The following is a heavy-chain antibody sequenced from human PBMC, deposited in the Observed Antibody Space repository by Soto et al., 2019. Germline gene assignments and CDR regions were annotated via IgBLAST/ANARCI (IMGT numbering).Heavy chain of an antibody. CDR2: IYTSGST. CDR3: ARDSREYYDFWSGHEENWFDP. D-gene: IGHD3-3*01. V-gene: IGHV4-4*07. Sequence: ASETLSLTCTVSGGSISSYYWSWIRQPAGKGLEWIGRIYTSGSTNYNPSLKSRVTMSVDTSKNQFSLKLGSVTAADTAVYYCARDSREYYDFWSGHEENWFDPWGQGTLVTVSS. CDR1: GGSISSYY. J-gene: IGHJ5*02.